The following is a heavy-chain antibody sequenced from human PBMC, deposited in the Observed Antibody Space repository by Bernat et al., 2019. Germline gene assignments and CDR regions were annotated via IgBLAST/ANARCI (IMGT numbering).Heavy chain of an antibody. V-gene: IGHV3-30*18. CDR3: RKGYWYRRPIDY. D-gene: IGHD2-8*02. CDR1: GLILRTFG. CDR2: ISSHGDHT. J-gene: IGHJ4*02. Sequence: QVQLVESGGGVVQPGRSLRVSCAASGLILRTFGMHWVRQAPGTGLQWVPLISSHGDHTHCGAYVQGDFSISSDNPKNTLCLHLNTLRPEDKPFYYLRKGYWYRRPIDYWGQGTLVAVS.